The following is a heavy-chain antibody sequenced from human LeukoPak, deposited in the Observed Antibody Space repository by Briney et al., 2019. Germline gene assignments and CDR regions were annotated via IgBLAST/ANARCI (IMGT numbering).Heavy chain of an antibody. V-gene: IGHV3-33*06. J-gene: IGHJ3*02. CDR3: AKEYEIFVGAFDI. CDR2: LWKDGSNN. D-gene: IGHD3-9*01. Sequence: GGSLRLSCVASGFTFRNYGMHWVRQAPGKGLEWVAVLWKDGSNNFYADSVKGRYRFSRDNSKDMLYLQMNSLRAEDTAVYYCAKEYEIFVGAFDIWGQGTMVTVSS. CDR1: GFTFRNYG.